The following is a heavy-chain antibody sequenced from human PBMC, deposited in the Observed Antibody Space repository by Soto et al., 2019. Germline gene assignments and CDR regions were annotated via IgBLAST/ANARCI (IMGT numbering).Heavy chain of an antibody. CDR1: GFTFSSYG. D-gene: IGHD2-21*01. Sequence: GGSLRLSCAASGFTFSSYGMNWVCQPPGKGLEWISYISSSSSTKYYAESVQGRFTTSRDNAKSTLDLQMNSQRVGDTAVYYCARCSVVPVGIGTYYYYHMDVWGKGTTVTVSS. J-gene: IGHJ6*03. CDR2: ISSSSSTK. V-gene: IGHV3-48*01. CDR3: ARCSVVPVGIGTYYYYHMDV.